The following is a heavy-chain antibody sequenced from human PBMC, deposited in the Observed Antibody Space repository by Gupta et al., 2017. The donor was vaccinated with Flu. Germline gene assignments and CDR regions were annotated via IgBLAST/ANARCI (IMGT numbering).Heavy chain of an antibody. Sequence: QVQLVESGGGVVQPGRSLRLSCAASGFTFSSYCMHWFRQAPGKGLEGVAGRWYDGSNKDYADSVKGRITISRDNSKNTLYLQMNSLRAEDTAVYYCARDLEPPDTAMVTEVYYYGMDVWGQGTTVTVSS. CDR1: GFTFSSYC. D-gene: IGHD5-18*01. CDR3: ARDLEPPDTAMVTEVYYYGMDV. CDR2: RWYDGSNK. J-gene: IGHJ6*02. V-gene: IGHV3-33*01.